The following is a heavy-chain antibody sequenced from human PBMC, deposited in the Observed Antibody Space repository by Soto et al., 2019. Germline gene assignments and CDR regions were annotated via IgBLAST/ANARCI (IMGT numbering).Heavy chain of an antibody. Sequence: GGSLRLSCAASGFTFSSYGMHWVRQAPGKGLEWVAVIWYDGSNKYYADSVKGRFTISRDNAKNSLYLQMNSLKAEDTALYYCAKDYFGPAENAFDIWGQGTMVTVSS. V-gene: IGHV3-33*03. CDR2: IWYDGSNK. D-gene: IGHD3-3*01. J-gene: IGHJ3*02. CDR3: AKDYFGPAENAFDI. CDR1: GFTFSSYG.